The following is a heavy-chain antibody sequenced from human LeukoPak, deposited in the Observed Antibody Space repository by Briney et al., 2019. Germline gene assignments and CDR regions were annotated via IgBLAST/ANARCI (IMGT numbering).Heavy chain of an antibody. D-gene: IGHD3-9*01. CDR1: GFTFSNSA. CDR3: ARDPLRYLRVGHYDY. CDR2: IDYDSSHI. J-gene: IGHJ4*02. V-gene: IGHV3-21*01. Sequence: GGSLRLSCAASGFTFSNSAINWVCQVPGKGLEWVSSIDYDSSHIYYAASVRGRFTISRDNARNSVYLQMNSLRVEDTAVYYCARDPLRYLRVGHYDYWGQGTLVAVSS.